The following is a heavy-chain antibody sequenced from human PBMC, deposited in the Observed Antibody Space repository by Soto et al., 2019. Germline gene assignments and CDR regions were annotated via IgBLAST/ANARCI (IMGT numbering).Heavy chain of an antibody. V-gene: IGHV1-2*04. Sequence: ASVKVSCKASGYTFNGYYIHWVRQAPGQGLEWMGWINPNSGGRNYAQKFQGWVTMTRDTSISTAYMELSRLRSDDTAVYYCAIGAQQIEGPPIPYYDAFDIWGQGTMVTVSS. J-gene: IGHJ3*02. CDR1: GYTFNGYY. CDR2: INPNSGGR. D-gene: IGHD2-8*01. CDR3: AIGAQQIEGPPIPYYDAFDI.